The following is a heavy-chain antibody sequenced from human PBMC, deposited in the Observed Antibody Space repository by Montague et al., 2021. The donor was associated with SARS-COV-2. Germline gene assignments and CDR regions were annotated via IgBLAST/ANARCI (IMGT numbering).Heavy chain of an antibody. Sequence: SETRSLTCSVSGDSIRSSGYYWGWIRQPPGKGLEWIGTVYYSGSTNYNPSLKSRVTMPVDTSKNQFSLELRSVTAADTAVYYCARLGFVELWLNLGWFDPWGRGTLVTVSS. V-gene: IGHV4-39*01. CDR1: GDSIRSSGYY. CDR3: ARLGFVELWLNLGWFDP. J-gene: IGHJ5*02. CDR2: VYYSGST. D-gene: IGHD3-16*02.